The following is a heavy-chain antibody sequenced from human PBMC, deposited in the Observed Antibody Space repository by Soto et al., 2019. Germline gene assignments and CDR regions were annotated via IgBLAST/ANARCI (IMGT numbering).Heavy chain of an antibody. V-gene: IGHV4-34*01. CDR1: GGSFSGYY. CDR3: ARGTYYYDSSGYYFDY. J-gene: IGHJ4*02. CDR2: INHSGST. D-gene: IGHD3-22*01. Sequence: ETLSLTCAVYGGSFSGYYWTWIRQPPGTGLEWIGEINHSGSTNYNPSLKSRVTISVDRSKNQFSLKLSSVTAADTAVYYCARGTYYYDSSGYYFDYWGQGTLVTVSS.